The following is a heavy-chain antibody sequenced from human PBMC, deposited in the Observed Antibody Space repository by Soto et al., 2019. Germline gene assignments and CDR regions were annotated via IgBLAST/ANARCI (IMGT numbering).Heavy chain of an antibody. D-gene: IGHD6-19*01. V-gene: IGHV3-21*01. CDR2: ISSSSSYI. CDR3: AGQGGQWQPSY. J-gene: IGHJ4*02. Sequence: EVQLVESGGGLVKPGGSLRLSCAASGFTFSSYSMNWVRQAPGKGLEWVSSISSSSSYIYYADSVKGRFTISRDNAKNSLYLQMNSLRAEDTAVYYCAGQGGQWQPSYWGQGTLVTVSS. CDR1: GFTFSSYS.